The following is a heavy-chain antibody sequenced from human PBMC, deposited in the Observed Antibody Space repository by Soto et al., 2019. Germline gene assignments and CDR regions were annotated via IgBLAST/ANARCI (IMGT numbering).Heavy chain of an antibody. Sequence: QVQLQESGPGLVKPSETLSLTCTVSGGSVSSGNYYWSWIRQPPGKGLEWIGFIYYTGSTNYNPPLKSRVTISLDTSKNQFSLTLNSVTATDTAIYYCARGGVIPAARWFDPWGQGTLVTVSS. CDR1: GGSVSSGNYY. V-gene: IGHV4-61*01. D-gene: IGHD2-2*01. CDR2: IYYTGST. CDR3: ARGGVIPAARWFDP. J-gene: IGHJ5*02.